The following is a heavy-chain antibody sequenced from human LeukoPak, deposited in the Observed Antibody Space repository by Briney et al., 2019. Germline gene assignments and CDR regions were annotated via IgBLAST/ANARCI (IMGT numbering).Heavy chain of an antibody. CDR2: IYTSGST. V-gene: IGHV4-4*07. Sequence: PSETLSLTCTVSRGSISSYYWSWIRQPAGKGLGWIGRIYTSGSTNYNPSLKSRVTMSVDTSKTQFSLNPISVTAADPALYDCARDSGYWFYTRGPRTPVTVSP. CDR3: ARDSGYWFYT. J-gene: IGHJ5*01. D-gene: IGHD3-22*01. CDR1: RGSISSYY.